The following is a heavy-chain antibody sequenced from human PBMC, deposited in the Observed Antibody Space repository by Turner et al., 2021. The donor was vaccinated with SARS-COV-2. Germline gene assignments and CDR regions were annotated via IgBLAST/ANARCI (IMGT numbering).Heavy chain of an antibody. CDR3: ARVHTRKSDY. J-gene: IGHJ4*02. V-gene: IGHV1-18*01. CDR2: NSAYNGNT. D-gene: IGHD2-2*01. Sequence: QVQLVQSGAEVKKPGASVKVSCKAPGYTFKSYGIGWVRQARGQGLEGMGGNSAYNGNTNNAQKLQGRVTMTTETSTRTAYMELRSLRSNDTAVYYCARVHTRKSDYWGQGTLVTVSS. CDR1: GYTFKSYG.